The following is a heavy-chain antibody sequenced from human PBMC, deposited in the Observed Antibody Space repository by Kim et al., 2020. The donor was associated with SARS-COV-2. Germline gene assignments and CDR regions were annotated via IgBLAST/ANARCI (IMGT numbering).Heavy chain of an antibody. CDR1: GFTFSSYA. J-gene: IGHJ5*02. V-gene: IGHV3-30-3*01. Sequence: GGSLRLSCAASGFTFSSYAMHWVRQAPGKGLEWVAVISYDGSNKYYADSVKGRFTISRDNSKNTLYLQMNSLRAEDTAVYYCARYGSGTHMPLITPNYWFDPWGQGTLVTVSS. CDR2: ISYDGSNK. D-gene: IGHD3-10*01. CDR3: ARYGSGTHMPLITPNYWFDP.